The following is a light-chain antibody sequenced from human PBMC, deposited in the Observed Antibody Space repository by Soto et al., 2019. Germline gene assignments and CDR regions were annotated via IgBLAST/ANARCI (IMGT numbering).Light chain of an antibody. CDR1: SGPSSYA. CDR2: LNSDGSH. CDR3: QTWGTDIVV. Sequence: QPVLTQSPSASASLGASVKLTCTLSSGPSSYAIAWHQQQPEKGPRYLMKLNSDGSHTKGDGIPDRFSGSSSGAERYLTISSLQSEDEADYYCQTWGTDIVVFGGGTKVTVL. J-gene: IGLJ2*01. V-gene: IGLV4-69*01.